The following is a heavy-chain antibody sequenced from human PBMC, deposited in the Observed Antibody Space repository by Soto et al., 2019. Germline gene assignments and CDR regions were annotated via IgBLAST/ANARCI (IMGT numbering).Heavy chain of an antibody. CDR1: RVSFNKFI. CDR3: AKVRYSSPMGYYYGMDV. J-gene: IGHJ6*02. V-gene: IGHV1-69*13. CDR2: IIPVFGTA. Sequence: ASVKVSCKASRVSFNKFIVTWVLQAPGLGLEWVGGIIPVFGTANYAQKFQGRVTITADESTSTSYMEVNNLRSEDTAVYYCAKVRYSSPMGYYYGMDVWGQGTTVTVSS. D-gene: IGHD2-2*01.